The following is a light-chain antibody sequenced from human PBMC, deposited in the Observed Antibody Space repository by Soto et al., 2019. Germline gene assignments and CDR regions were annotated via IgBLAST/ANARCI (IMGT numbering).Light chain of an antibody. Sequence: DIQMTQSPSTLSASAGDRVTITCRASQNIDMYLAWYQQKPGQAPSLLIYRVSSLQSGVPSRFSGSGSGTEFTLTISSLQPDDFATYYCQQSITYPWTFGQGTKVDIK. V-gene: IGKV1-5*03. CDR3: QQSITYPWT. J-gene: IGKJ1*01. CDR1: QNIDMY. CDR2: RVS.